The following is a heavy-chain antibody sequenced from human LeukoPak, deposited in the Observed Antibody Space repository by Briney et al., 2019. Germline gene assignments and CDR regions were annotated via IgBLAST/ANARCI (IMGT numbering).Heavy chain of an antibody. Sequence: GASVTVSCKASGGTFSSYAISWVRQAPGQGLEWMGRIIPILGIANYAQKFQGRVTITADKSTSTAYMELSSLRSEDTAVYYCARSSGPPGIHLAKTAHVDYWGQGTLVTVSS. J-gene: IGHJ4*02. CDR2: IIPILGIA. CDR3: ARSSGPPGIHLAKTAHVDY. D-gene: IGHD5-18*01. V-gene: IGHV1-69*04. CDR1: GGTFSSYA.